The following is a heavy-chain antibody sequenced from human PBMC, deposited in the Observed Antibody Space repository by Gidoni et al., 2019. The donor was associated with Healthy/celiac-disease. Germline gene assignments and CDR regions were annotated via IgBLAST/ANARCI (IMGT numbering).Heavy chain of an antibody. Sequence: EVPLLESGGGLVQPGGSLGLPCAAPAFTFGSYAMSWVRQAPGKGLEWVSAISGSGGSTYYADSVKGRFTISRDNSKNTLYLQMNSLRAEDTAVYYCAKEAIYGSGSPLTNWGQGTLVTVSS. J-gene: IGHJ4*02. CDR3: AKEAIYGSGSPLTN. D-gene: IGHD3-10*01. CDR1: AFTFGSYA. CDR2: ISGSGGST. V-gene: IGHV3-23*01.